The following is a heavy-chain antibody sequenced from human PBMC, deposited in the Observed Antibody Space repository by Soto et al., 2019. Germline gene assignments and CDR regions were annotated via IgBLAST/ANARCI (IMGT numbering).Heavy chain of an antibody. CDR2: IYWDGDK. J-gene: IGHJ5*02. Sequence: QINLIESGPTLVNPTQTLTLTCTFSGFSLSTSGAAVGWVRQPPGRALEWLALIYWDGDKHYNASLGNRLTITKDTSMNQVVLTLTNVDPADTATYYCAHRATMTIFGLIIDNGIWFDPWGQGTRVIVSS. CDR3: AHRATMTIFGLIIDNGIWFDP. V-gene: IGHV2-5*02. CDR1: GFSLSTSGAA. D-gene: IGHD3-3*01.